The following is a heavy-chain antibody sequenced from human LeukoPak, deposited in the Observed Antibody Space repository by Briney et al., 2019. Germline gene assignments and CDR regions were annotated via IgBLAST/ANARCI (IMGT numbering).Heavy chain of an antibody. J-gene: IGHJ6*03. V-gene: IGHV3-48*03. CDR3: ARASSGYNWNAPYYYYYMDV. CDR2: ISSSGSTI. Sequence: QAGGSLRLSCAASGFTFSSYEMNWVRQAPGKGLEWVSYISSSGSTIYYADSVKGRFTISRDNAKNSLYLQMNSLRAEGTAVYYCARASSGYNWNAPYYYYYMDVWGKGTTVTISS. CDR1: GFTFSSYE. D-gene: IGHD1-1*01.